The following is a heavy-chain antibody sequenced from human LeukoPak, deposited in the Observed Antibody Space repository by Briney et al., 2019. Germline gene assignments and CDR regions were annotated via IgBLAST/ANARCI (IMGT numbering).Heavy chain of an antibody. CDR2: ISAYNGNT. J-gene: IGHJ4*02. CDR1: GYTFTSYG. Sequence: GASVKVSCKASGYTFTSYGISWVRQAPGQGLEWMGCISAYNGNTNYAQKLQGRVTMTTDTSTSTAYMELRSLRSDDTAVYYCARDHLPSSRGYCSSTSCDRYPGYWGQGTLVTVSS. CDR3: ARDHLPSSRGYCSSTSCDRYPGY. D-gene: IGHD2-2*01. V-gene: IGHV1-18*01.